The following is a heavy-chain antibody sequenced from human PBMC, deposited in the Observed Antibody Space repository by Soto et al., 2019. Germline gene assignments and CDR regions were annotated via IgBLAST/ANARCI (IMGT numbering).Heavy chain of an antibody. CDR1: GFTFSSYW. CDR2: IKPDGSQK. Sequence: QLVESGGGLVQPGGSLRLSCAASGFTFSSYWMSWVRQTPGKGLEWVANIKPDGSQKWYVDSVKGRFTISRDNPRKSLYLQVNSLRAEDTAVYYCARGDYHDTSGPFSDAFDIWGQGTMVTVSS. CDR3: ARGDYHDTSGPFSDAFDI. D-gene: IGHD3-22*01. V-gene: IGHV3-7*04. J-gene: IGHJ3*02.